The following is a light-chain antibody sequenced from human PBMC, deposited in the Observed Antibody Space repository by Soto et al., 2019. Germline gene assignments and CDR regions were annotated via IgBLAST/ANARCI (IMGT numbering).Light chain of an antibody. CDR2: GAS. J-gene: IGKJ1*01. CDR3: QQYDTSPPT. Sequence: EIVLAQSPGTLSLSPGERATLSCRASQSVGNRYLAWHQQKPGQAPRLLVYGASSRATGIPDRFSGSGSETDFTLTISRLEPEDVAVYYWQQYDTSPPTFGQGTKVELK. V-gene: IGKV3-20*01. CDR1: QSVGNRY.